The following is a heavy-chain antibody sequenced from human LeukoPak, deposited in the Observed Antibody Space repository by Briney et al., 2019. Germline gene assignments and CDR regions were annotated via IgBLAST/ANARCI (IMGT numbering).Heavy chain of an antibody. D-gene: IGHD6-13*01. CDR1: GFTFSSYA. CDR3: AKHNGAAAGVPYYLDS. CDR2: IRGSGTGT. V-gene: IGHV3-23*01. J-gene: IGHJ4*02. Sequence: PGGSLRLSCAASGFTFSSYAMTWVRQASGKGLGWVSAIRGSGTGTYYADSVKGRFTISRDNSKNTLYLHMNSLRAEDTAKYYCAKHNGAAAGVPYYLDSWGQGTLVTVSS.